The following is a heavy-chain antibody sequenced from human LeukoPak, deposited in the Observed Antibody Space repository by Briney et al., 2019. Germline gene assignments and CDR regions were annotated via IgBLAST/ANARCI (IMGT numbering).Heavy chain of an antibody. D-gene: IGHD3-22*01. CDR1: GYSFTSYW. J-gene: IGHJ4*02. CDR2: VYPGDSDT. CDR3: ARSGYYYDSSRYYQYDY. Sequence: PGESLKISCKGSGYSFTSYWIGWVRQMPGKGLEWMGIVYPGDSDTRYSPSFQRQVTISADKSISTAYLQWSSLKASDTAMYYCARSGYYYDSSRYYQYDYWGQGTLVTVSS. V-gene: IGHV5-51*01.